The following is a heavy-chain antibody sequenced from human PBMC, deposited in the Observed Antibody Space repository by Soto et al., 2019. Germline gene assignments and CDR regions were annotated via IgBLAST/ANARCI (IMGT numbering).Heavy chain of an antibody. CDR1: GFSLSNPRMG. CDR3: ARIQLRASYFSYVDV. Sequence: QVTLKEAGPVLVKPTETLTLTCTVSGFSLSNPRMGVAWIRQPPGKALEWLAHILSNDGKSYNTSLNSWLTTSMDASKSPGVLTTTNMDPVDTGHYSWARIQLRASYFSYVDVWGKGTAVSVYS. V-gene: IGHV2-26*01. CDR2: ILSNDGK. J-gene: IGHJ6*03. D-gene: IGHD2-2*01.